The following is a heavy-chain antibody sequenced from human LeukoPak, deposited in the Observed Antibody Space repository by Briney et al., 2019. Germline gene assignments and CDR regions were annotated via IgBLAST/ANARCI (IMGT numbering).Heavy chain of an antibody. CDR2: FIPILGTA. J-gene: IGHJ4*02. Sequence: EASVKVSCKASGGTFSDYAYNWVRQAPGQGLEWMGVFIPILGTANSTQSFQDRVTITADISTNTAYLELTSLRSEDTAVYYCAKAPGWYFDYWGQGTLVTVSS. D-gene: IGHD6-19*01. CDR3: AKAPGWYFDY. V-gene: IGHV1-69*10. CDR1: GGTFSDYA.